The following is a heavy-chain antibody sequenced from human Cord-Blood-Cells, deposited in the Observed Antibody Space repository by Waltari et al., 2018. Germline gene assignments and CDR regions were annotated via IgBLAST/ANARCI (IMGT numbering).Heavy chain of an antibody. V-gene: IGHV2-5*02. CDR2: IYWDDDK. Sequence: QITLTNSGPTLVKPTQTLTLTCTFSGFSLSTSGVGVGWIRQPPGKALEWLALIYWDDDKRYSPSLKSRLTITKDTSKNQVVLRMTNMDPVDTATYNCAHRSCYDAFDIWGQGTMVTVSS. CDR1: GFSLSTSGVG. D-gene: IGHD2-15*01. J-gene: IGHJ3*02. CDR3: AHRSCYDAFDI.